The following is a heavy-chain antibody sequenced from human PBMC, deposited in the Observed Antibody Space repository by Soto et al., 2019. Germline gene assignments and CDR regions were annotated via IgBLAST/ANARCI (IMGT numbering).Heavy chain of an antibody. CDR2: IIPIFGTA. V-gene: IGHV1-69*13. J-gene: IGHJ4*02. Sequence: SVKVSCKASGGTFSSYAISWVRQAPGQGLEWMGGIIPIFGTANYAQKFQGRVTITADESTSTAYMELSSLRSEDTAVYYCARDPVEYCGGDCYSDYWGQGTLVTVSS. CDR3: ARDPVEYCGGDCYSDY. D-gene: IGHD2-21*02. CDR1: GGTFSSYA.